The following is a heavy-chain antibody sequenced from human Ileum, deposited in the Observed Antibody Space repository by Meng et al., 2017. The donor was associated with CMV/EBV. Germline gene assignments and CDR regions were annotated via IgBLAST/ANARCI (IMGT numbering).Heavy chain of an antibody. J-gene: IGHJ4*02. D-gene: IGHD2-21*02. CDR1: GFTFSGYA. CDR2: IRIDGSTR. CDR3: VTVNVAMVTGEDS. Sequence: GGSLRLSCAASGFTFSGYAMHWVRQAPGKGLEWVAFIRIDGSTRYYADSVKGRFTISRDNSKNTLFLQMNSLRLDDTAMYYCVTVNVAMVTGEDSWGQGTLVTVSS. V-gene: IGHV3-30*02.